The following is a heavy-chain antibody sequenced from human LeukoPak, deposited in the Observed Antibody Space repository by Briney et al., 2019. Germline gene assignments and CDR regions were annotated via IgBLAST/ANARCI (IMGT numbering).Heavy chain of an antibody. Sequence: GGSLRLSCAASGFTFSSYSMNWVRQAPGKGLEWVSSISSSSSYIYYADSVKGRFTISRDNSKNTLYLQMNSLRAEDTAVYYCARVARSHYSSSWAPPDAFDIWGQGTMVTVSS. CDR3: ARVARSHYSSSWAPPDAFDI. J-gene: IGHJ3*02. CDR1: GFTFSSYS. D-gene: IGHD6-13*01. V-gene: IGHV3-21*01. CDR2: ISSSSSYI.